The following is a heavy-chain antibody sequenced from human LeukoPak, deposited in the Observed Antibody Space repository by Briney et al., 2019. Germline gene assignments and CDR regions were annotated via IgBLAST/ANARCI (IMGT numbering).Heavy chain of an antibody. J-gene: IGHJ4*02. CDR1: GGSISSSSYY. Sequence: PSETLSLTCTVSGGSISSSSYYWGWIRQPPGKGLEWIGSIYYSGSTYYNPSLKSRVTISVDTSKNQFSLKLSSVTAADTAVYYCATWGIAAAGTFDYWGQGTLVTVSS. D-gene: IGHD6-13*01. CDR3: ATWGIAAAGTFDY. CDR2: IYYSGST. V-gene: IGHV4-39*07.